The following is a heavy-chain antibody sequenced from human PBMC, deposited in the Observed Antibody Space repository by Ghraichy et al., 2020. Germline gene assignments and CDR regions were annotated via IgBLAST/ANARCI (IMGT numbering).Heavy chain of an antibody. J-gene: IGHJ4*02. D-gene: IGHD6-19*01. Sequence: ASVKVSCKASGFTFSYSLINWLRQAPGQGPEWMGWINTDNGNTNYLPKFQDRVTMTTDTSTSTAYMELKSLTSDDTAVYYCARDWAAGSCDYWGQGTLVIVSS. V-gene: IGHV1-18*01. CDR2: INTDNGNT. CDR1: GFTFSYSL. CDR3: ARDWAAGSCDY.